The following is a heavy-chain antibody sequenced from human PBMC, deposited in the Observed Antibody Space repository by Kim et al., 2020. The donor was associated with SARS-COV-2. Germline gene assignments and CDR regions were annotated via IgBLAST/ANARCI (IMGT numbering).Heavy chain of an antibody. V-gene: IGHV4-39*01. CDR3: ARFPHDSSGYVDY. D-gene: IGHD3-22*01. CDR1: GDSISNSFNY. Sequence: SETLSLTCTVSGDSISNSFNYWGWIRQPPGKGLEWIGSVYHSGSTYDSPSLKSRVTVSVDTSKNQFSLKLTSVTAADMAVYFCARFPHDSSGYVDYWGQGILVTVSS. J-gene: IGHJ4*02. CDR2: VYHSGST.